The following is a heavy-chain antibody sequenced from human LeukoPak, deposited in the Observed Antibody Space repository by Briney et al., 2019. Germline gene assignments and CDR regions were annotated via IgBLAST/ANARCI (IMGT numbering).Heavy chain of an antibody. V-gene: IGHV4-39*07. D-gene: IGHD3-10*01. J-gene: IGHJ4*02. CDR2: IYYSGTT. Sequence: PSETLSLTCTVSGGSISGSNFYWGWIRQPPGKGLECIGSIYYSGTTYYSPSLKSRVTISIDTSQNHFSLKVTSVTAADTAVYYCARVPYYYGSGSFSYWGQGTLVTVSS. CDR3: ARVPYYYGSGSFSY. CDR1: GGSISGSNFY.